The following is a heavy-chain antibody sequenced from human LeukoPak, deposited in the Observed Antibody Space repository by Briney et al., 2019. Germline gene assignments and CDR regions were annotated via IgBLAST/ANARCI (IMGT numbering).Heavy chain of an antibody. CDR1: GGTFSSYA. D-gene: IGHD2-21*02. Sequence: RVASVKVSCKASGGTFSSYAISWVRQAPGQGLEWMEGIIPIFGTANYAQKFQGRVTITADESTSTAYMELSSLRSEDTAVYYCAREGGYCGGDCYLRDAFDIWGQGTMVTVSS. J-gene: IGHJ3*02. CDR2: IIPIFGTA. V-gene: IGHV1-69*13. CDR3: AREGGYCGGDCYLRDAFDI.